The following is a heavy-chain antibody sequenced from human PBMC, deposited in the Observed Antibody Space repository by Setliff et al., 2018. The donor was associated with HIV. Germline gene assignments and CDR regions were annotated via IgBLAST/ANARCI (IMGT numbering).Heavy chain of an antibody. CDR1: GFTFSDYY. CDR2: IGGSGSAR. D-gene: IGHD6-19*01. V-gene: IGHV3-11*04. Sequence: LRLSCAASGFTFSDYYMSWIRQAPGKALEWISYIGGSGSARYYEDSVKGRFTIFRDNAKNSVYLKMNRLRAEDTAVYFCARDRDQGYSSGWPRDWGQGTLVTVSS. J-gene: IGHJ4*02. CDR3: ARDRDQGYSSGWPRD.